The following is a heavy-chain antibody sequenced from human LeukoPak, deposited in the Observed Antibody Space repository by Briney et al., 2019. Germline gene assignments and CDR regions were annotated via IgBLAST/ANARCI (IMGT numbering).Heavy chain of an antibody. CDR3: ARGVWGPSPFDP. Sequence: NPSETLSLTCSVSGGSISPYYWSWIRQPPGKGLEWIGYVSYRGHTNYNPSLESRVTISLDTSKNQFSVKLNSVTAADTGVYYCARGVWGPSPFDPWGQGTLVTVSS. CDR1: GGSISPYY. CDR2: VSYRGHT. V-gene: IGHV4-59*01. J-gene: IGHJ5*02. D-gene: IGHD7-27*01.